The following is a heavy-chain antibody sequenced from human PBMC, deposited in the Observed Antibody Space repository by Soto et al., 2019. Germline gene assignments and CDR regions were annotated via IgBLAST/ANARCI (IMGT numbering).Heavy chain of an antibody. V-gene: IGHV4-59*08. D-gene: IGHD3-3*01. Sequence: SETLSLNSTVSGGSISSYYWSWIRQPPGKGLEWIGYIYYSGSTNYNPSLKSRVTISVDTSKNQFSLKLSSVTAADTAVYYCATRAADYDFWSGYYSYYYYMDVWGKGTTVTVSS. CDR3: ATRAADYDFWSGYYSYYYYMDV. J-gene: IGHJ6*03. CDR2: IYYSGST. CDR1: GGSISSYY.